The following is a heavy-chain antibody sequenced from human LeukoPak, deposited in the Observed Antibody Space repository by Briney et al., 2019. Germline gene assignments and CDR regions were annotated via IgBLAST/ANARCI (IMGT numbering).Heavy chain of an antibody. CDR3: ARHDRRATPLDY. D-gene: IGHD2-15*01. CDR2: IYYSGST. Sequence: SETLSLTCTVSGSTISSYYWSWIRQPPGKGLEWIGYIYYSGSTNYNPSLKSRVTISVDTSKNQFSLKLSSVTAADTAVYYCARHDRRATPLDYWGQGTLVTVSS. CDR1: GSTISSYY. J-gene: IGHJ4*02. V-gene: IGHV4-59*08.